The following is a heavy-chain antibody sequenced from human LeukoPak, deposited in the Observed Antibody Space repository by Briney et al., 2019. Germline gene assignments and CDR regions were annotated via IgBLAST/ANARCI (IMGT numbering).Heavy chain of an antibody. CDR1: EFIFNKGW. CDR2: LTDYGTT. V-gene: IGHV3-15*01. CDR3: TWIPFHH. D-gene: IGHD5-12*01. J-gene: IGHJ4*02. Sequence: KTGGALRLSCVAPEFIFNKGWISWVRQAPGKGLEWIATLTDYGTTAYAAQVKGRFTISRDDSQNTLYLQMNSLKTEDTGVYYCTWIPFHHWGQGTLVTVSS.